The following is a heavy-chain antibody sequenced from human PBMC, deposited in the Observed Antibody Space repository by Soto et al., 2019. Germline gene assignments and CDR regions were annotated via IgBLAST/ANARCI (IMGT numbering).Heavy chain of an antibody. CDR1: GFSLSNARMG. V-gene: IGHV2-26*01. D-gene: IGHD3-3*01. Sequence: SGPTLVNPTETLTLTCTVSGFSLSNARMGVSWIRQPPGKALEWLAHIFSNDEKSYSTSLKSRLTISKDTSKSQVVLTMTNMDPVDTATYYCACIGTYYDFWSGYSDNWFDPWGQGTLVTVSS. CDR3: ACIGTYYDFWSGYSDNWFDP. CDR2: IFSNDEK. J-gene: IGHJ5*02.